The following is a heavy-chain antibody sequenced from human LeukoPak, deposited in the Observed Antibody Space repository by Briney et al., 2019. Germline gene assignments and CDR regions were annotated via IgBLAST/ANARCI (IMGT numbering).Heavy chain of an antibody. Sequence: GGSLRLSCEDSGFTFGDYGLSWVRQAPGKGPQWVAGINWSGDNTFYADSVKDRFTISRDNTKKTLYLQMDNLRGHDTATYYCARHLSSNWSNLGYWGQRPLATVSS. CDR1: GFTFGDYG. V-gene: IGHV3-20*04. D-gene: IGHD6-13*01. CDR3: ARHLSSNWSNLGY. J-gene: IGHJ4*02. CDR2: INWSGDNT.